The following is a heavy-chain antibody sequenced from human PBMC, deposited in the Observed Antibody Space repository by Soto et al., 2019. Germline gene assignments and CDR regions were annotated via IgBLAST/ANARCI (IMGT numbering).Heavy chain of an antibody. J-gene: IGHJ4*02. CDR3: AKDFGSGSYSPFDY. Sequence: QVQLVESGGGVVQPGRSLRLSCAASGFTFSSYGMHWVRQAPGKGLEWVAVISYDGSNKYYADSVKGRFTISRDNSKNTLYLQMNSLRAEDTAVYYCAKDFGSGSYSPFDYWGQGTLVTVSS. CDR2: ISYDGSNK. CDR1: GFTFSSYG. D-gene: IGHD3-10*01. V-gene: IGHV3-30*18.